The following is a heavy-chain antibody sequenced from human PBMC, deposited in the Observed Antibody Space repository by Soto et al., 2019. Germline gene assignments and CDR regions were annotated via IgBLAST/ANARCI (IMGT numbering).Heavy chain of an antibody. D-gene: IGHD3-10*01. CDR2: IIPILGIA. CDR3: ARDGGSGSYGWFDP. CDR1: GGTFSSYT. Sequence: QVQLVQSGAEVKKPGSSVKVSCKAAGGTFSSYTISWVRQAPGQGLEWMGRIIPILGIANYAQKFQGRVTITADKSTSTAYMELSSLGSEDTAVYYCARDGGSGSYGWFDPWGQGTLVTVSS. V-gene: IGHV1-69*08. J-gene: IGHJ5*02.